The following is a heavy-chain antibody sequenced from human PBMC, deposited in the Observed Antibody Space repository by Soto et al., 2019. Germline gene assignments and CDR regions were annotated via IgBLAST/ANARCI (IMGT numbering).Heavy chain of an antibody. CDR2: IYYSGTT. CDR1: GGSISNYY. V-gene: IGHV4-59*08. CDR3: ARRPSSGWLHFDY. J-gene: IGHJ4*02. D-gene: IGHD5-12*01. Sequence: QVQLQESGPGLVKPSETLSLTCTVSGGSISNYYWSWIRRSPGKGLEWIGYIYYSGTTNYNPSLKSRVTISVDTSKNQFSLRLTSVTAADTAVYYCARRPSSGWLHFDYWGQGRLVTVSS.